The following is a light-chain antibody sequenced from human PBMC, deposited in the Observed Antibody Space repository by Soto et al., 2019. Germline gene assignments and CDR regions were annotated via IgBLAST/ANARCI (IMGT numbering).Light chain of an antibody. Sequence: EIVLTQSPGTLSLSPGERSTLSCRASQSVSSSYLAWYQQKPGQAPRLLIYGASTRATGIPARFSGSGSGTDFTLTISSLEPEDFAVYYCQQRSNWPHFGGGTKVDI. CDR1: QSVSSSY. CDR3: QQRSNWPH. CDR2: GAS. V-gene: IGKV3D-20*02. J-gene: IGKJ4*01.